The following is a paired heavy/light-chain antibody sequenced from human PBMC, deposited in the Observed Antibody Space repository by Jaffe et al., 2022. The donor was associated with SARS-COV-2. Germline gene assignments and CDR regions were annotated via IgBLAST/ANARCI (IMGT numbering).Heavy chain of an antibody. V-gene: IGHV3-64*01. J-gene: IGHJ6*02. D-gene: IGHD3-3*01. CDR1: GFTFSSYA. Sequence: EVQLVESGGGLVQPGGSLRLSCAASGFTFSSYAMHWVRQAPGKGLEYVSAISSNGGSTYYANSVKGRFTISRDNSKNTLYLQMGSLRAEDMAVYYCARSAIYDFWSGYYLVGGGMDVWGQGTTVTVSS. CDR2: ISSNGGST. CDR3: ARSAIYDFWSGYYLVGGGMDV.
Light chain of an antibody. Sequence: EIVLTQSPGTLSLSPGERATLSCRASQSVSSSYLAWYQQKPGQAPRLLIYGASSRATGIPDRFSGSGSGTDFTLTISRLEPEDFAVYYCQQYGSSSPYTFGQGTKLEIK. CDR2: GAS. J-gene: IGKJ2*01. V-gene: IGKV3-20*01. CDR1: QSVSSSY. CDR3: QQYGSSSPYT.